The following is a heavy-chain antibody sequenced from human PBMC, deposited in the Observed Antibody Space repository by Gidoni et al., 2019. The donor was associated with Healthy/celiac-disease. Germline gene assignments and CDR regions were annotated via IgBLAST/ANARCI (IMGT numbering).Heavy chain of an antibody. D-gene: IGHD3-16*01. V-gene: IGHV3-23*01. CDR3: AKSGYDFVWGSSRSDY. J-gene: IGHJ4*02. Sequence: EVQLLESGGGLGQPGGSPRLCCGSSGFAVGCYGMGGVCQAPGKGLEWVSAIGGSGGSTYYSDSVKGQFTISRDNSKNTMYLQMNSLSAEDTAVYYCAKSGYDFVWGSSRSDYWGQGTLVTVSS. CDR2: IGGSGGST. CDR1: GFAVGCYG.